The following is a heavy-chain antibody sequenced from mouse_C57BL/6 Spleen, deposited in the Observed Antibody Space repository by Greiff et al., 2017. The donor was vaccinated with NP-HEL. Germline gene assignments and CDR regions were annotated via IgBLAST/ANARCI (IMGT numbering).Heavy chain of an antibody. Sequence: EVMLVESVAELVRPGASVKLSCTASGFNIKNTYMHWVKQRPEQGLEWIGRIDPANGNTKYAPKFQGKATITADTSSNTAYLQLSSLTSEDTAIYYCARVYYGSSSYYYAMDYWGQGTSVTVSS. D-gene: IGHD1-1*01. V-gene: IGHV14-3*01. J-gene: IGHJ4*01. CDR3: ARVYYGSSSYYYAMDY. CDR2: IDPANGNT. CDR1: GFNIKNTY.